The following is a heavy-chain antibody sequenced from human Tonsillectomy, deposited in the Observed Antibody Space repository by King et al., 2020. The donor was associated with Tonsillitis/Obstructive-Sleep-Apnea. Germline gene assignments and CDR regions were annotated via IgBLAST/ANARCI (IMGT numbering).Heavy chain of an antibody. Sequence: VQLQQWGAGLLKPSETLSLTCAVYGGSFRGFYWSWIRQPPGKGLEWIGEINHSGSTNYNPSLKSRVTISVDTSENQFSLKLTSVTAADTAVYYCARQGGGFGAFDTWGQGTMVTVSS. CDR2: INHSGST. V-gene: IGHV4-34*01. CDR3: ARQGGGFGAFDT. D-gene: IGHD3-3*01. J-gene: IGHJ3*02. CDR1: GGSFRGFY.